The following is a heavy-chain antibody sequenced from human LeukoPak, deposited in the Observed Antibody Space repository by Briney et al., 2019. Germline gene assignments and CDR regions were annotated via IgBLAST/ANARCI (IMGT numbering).Heavy chain of an antibody. CDR1: GFTFHDHT. V-gene: IGHV3-43*01. CDR3: TKDPAYSSSWFGYFDY. Sequence: GGSLRLSCAASGFTFHDHTMHWVRQGPGKRLEWVALISWDGDVTYYADFVKGRFTISRDNSRNSLYLQMNSLRTEDTALYYCTKDPAYSSSWFGYFDYWGQGTLVTVSS. J-gene: IGHJ4*02. CDR2: ISWDGDVT. D-gene: IGHD6-13*01.